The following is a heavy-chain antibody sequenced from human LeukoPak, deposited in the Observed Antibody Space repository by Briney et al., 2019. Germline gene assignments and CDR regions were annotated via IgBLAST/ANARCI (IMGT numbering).Heavy chain of an antibody. D-gene: IGHD6-13*01. CDR3: ARDATAGNFDY. V-gene: IGHV4-59*12. CDR2: IYYTGST. Sequence: SQTLSLTCTVSGGSMSSYYWSWIRQPPGKGLEYIGYIYYTGSTYYNPSLKSRVTISVDTSKRQFSLRLSSVSAADTAVYYCARDATAGNFDYWGQGTLVTVSS. J-gene: IGHJ4*02. CDR1: GGSMSSYY.